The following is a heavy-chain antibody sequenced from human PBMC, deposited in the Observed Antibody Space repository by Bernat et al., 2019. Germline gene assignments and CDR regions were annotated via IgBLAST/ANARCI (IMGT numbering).Heavy chain of an antibody. CDR3: VRDGGYSTGLYFQH. D-gene: IGHD6-19*01. CDR2: ITSDGTKK. Sequence: QVQLVESGGGVVQPGRSLRLSCAASGFTFSSSSMHWVRQAPGKGLEWVAVITSDGTKKYYADSVKGRLTISRDNSKNTLSLQMNSLTAEDTAVYYCVRDGGYSTGLYFQHWGQGTLVTVSS. J-gene: IGHJ1*01. V-gene: IGHV3-30*01. CDR1: GFTFSSSS.